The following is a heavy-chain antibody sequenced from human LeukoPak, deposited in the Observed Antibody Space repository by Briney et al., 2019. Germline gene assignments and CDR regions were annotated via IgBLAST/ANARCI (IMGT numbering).Heavy chain of an antibody. D-gene: IGHD3-22*01. CDR2: ISTRGST. CDR1: GGSISSGNFY. Sequence: SQTLSLTCTVSGGSISSGNFYWSWIRQPAGKGLEWIGRISTRGSTNYNPSLRSRVTISLDTSKNQFSLKLSSVTAADTAVYYCAGPYDSSGYYYNDSFDIWGQGTMVTVSS. CDR3: AGPYDSSGYYYNDSFDI. V-gene: IGHV4-61*02. J-gene: IGHJ3*02.